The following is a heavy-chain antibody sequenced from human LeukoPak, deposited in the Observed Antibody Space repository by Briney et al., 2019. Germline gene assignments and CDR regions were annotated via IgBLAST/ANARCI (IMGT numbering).Heavy chain of an antibody. CDR1: SGSISTSNYY. Sequence: SSETLSLTCTVSSGSISTSNYYWGWVRQPPGKALEWIGNIFYSGSTYYSPSLKSRVTISLDTSRNQFSLKLNSVTAADTAVYYCARVSAMYASPGDIYYYYYYMDVWGKGTTVTVSS. CDR2: IFYSGST. CDR3: ARVSAMYASPGDIYYYYYYMDV. D-gene: IGHD2-2*01. J-gene: IGHJ6*03. V-gene: IGHV4-39*07.